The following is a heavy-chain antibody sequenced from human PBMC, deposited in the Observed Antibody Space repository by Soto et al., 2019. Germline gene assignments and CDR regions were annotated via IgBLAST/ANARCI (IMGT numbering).Heavy chain of an antibody. Sequence: GGTLRLSCAASGFTFSRYGMHWVRQAPGKGLEWVAVISYDGSNKYYADSVKGRFTISRDNSKNTLYLQMNSLRAEDTAVYYCANDLVVAATHHTFDYRGQGTLVTVSS. CDR1: GFTFSRYG. V-gene: IGHV3-30*18. D-gene: IGHD2-15*01. J-gene: IGHJ4*02. CDR3: ANDLVVAATHHTFDY. CDR2: ISYDGSNK.